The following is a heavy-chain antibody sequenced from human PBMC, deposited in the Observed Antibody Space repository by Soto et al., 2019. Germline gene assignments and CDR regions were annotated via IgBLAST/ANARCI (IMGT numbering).Heavy chain of an antibody. CDR3: ARSPQTTYYYDSSGYFDP. J-gene: IGHJ5*02. Sequence: ASVKVSCKASGYTFTSYYMHWVRQAPGQGLEWMGIINPSGGSTSYAQKFQGRVTMTRDTSTSTVYMELSSLRSEDTAVYYCARSPQTTYYYDSSGYFDPWGQGXLVTVYS. CDR2: INPSGGST. V-gene: IGHV1-46*01. CDR1: GYTFTSYY. D-gene: IGHD3-22*01.